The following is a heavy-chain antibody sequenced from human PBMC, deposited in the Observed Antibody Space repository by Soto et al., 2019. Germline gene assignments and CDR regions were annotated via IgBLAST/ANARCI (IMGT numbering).Heavy chain of an antibody. CDR2: ISYDGSNK. J-gene: IGHJ6*02. D-gene: IGHD1-26*01. CDR1: GFTFSSYA. Sequence: WWSLRLSFASSGFTFSSYAMHWVRQAPGKGLEWVAVISYDGSNKYYAESVKGRFTISRDNSKNTLYLQVNSLRAEDTAVYYCARGGDSGSFLRLLGYYYYYGMDVWGQGTTVTVSS. V-gene: IGHV3-30-3*01. CDR3: ARGGDSGSFLRLLGYYYYYGMDV.